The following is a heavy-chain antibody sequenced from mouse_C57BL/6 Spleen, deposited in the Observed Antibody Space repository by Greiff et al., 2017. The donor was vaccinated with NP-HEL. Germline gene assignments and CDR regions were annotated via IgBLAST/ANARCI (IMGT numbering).Heavy chain of an antibody. J-gene: IGHJ2*01. CDR2: INPNNGGT. Sequence: EVQLQQSGPELVKPGASVKISCKASGYTFTDYYMNWVKQSHGKSLEWIGDINPNNGGTSYNQKFKGKATLTVDKSSSTAYMELRSLTSEDSAVYYCAREGLWSNFDYWGQGTTLTVSS. D-gene: IGHD1-1*02. CDR3: AREGLWSNFDY. V-gene: IGHV1-26*01. CDR1: GYTFTDYY.